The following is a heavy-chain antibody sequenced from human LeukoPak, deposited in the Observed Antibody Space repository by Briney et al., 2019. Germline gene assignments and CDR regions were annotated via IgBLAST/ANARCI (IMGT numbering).Heavy chain of an antibody. D-gene: IGHD3-22*01. V-gene: IGHV4-61*01. CDR3: ASSPSGYWWNFDC. CDR1: GGSVSSNTYH. Sequence: SSETLSLTCSVSGGSVSSNTYHWSWIRQPPGKGLEWIGYIYHTGATNYNPSLKSRVTISLDTSKNQFSLKLTSVTAADTAVYYCASSPSGYWWNFDCWGQGTLVTVSS. J-gene: IGHJ4*02. CDR2: IYHTGAT.